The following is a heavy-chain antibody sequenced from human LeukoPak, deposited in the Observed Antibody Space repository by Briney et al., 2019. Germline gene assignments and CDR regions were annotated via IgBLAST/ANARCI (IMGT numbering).Heavy chain of an antibody. J-gene: IGHJ6*02. D-gene: IGHD2-2*03. CDR1: GYTFTSYA. Sequence: ASVKVSCKASGYTFTSYAMHWVRQAPGQRLEWMGWINAGNGNTKYSQKFQGRVTMTRDTSTSTVYMELSSLRSEDTAVYYCASEGGYCSSTSCSRGTNNGMDVWGQGTTVTVSS. CDR3: ASEGGYCSSTSCSRGTNNGMDV. V-gene: IGHV1-3*01. CDR2: INAGNGNT.